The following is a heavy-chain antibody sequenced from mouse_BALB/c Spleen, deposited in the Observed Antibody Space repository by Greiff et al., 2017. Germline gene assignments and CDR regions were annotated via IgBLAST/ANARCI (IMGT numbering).Heavy chain of an antibody. CDR3: ARDGSREDWFAD. J-gene: IGHJ3*01. D-gene: IGHD1-1*01. Sequence: EVQLVESGGGLVKPGGSLKLSCAASGFTFSDYYMYWVRQTPEKRLEWVATISDGGSYTYYPDSVKGRFTISRDNAKNNLYLQISSLKSEDTAMYYCARDGSREDWFADWGQGTLVTVSA. V-gene: IGHV5-4*02. CDR1: GFTFSDYY. CDR2: ISDGGSYT.